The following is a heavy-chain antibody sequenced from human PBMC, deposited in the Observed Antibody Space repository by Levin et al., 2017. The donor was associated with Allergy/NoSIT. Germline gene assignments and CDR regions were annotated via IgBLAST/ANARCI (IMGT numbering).Heavy chain of an antibody. CDR1: GFTFSSYG. V-gene: IGHV3-30*18. CDR3: AKVHCTTTSCHWNDAFDI. CDR2: VSFDGGEK. J-gene: IGHJ3*02. Sequence: PGGSLRLSCAASGFTFSSYGMHWVRQAPGKGLEWMAVVSFDGGEKYYADSVKGRFTISRDNSKNTLYLQMNSPRAEDTAVYYCAKVHCTTTSCHWNDAFDIWGQGTMVTVSS. D-gene: IGHD2-2*01.